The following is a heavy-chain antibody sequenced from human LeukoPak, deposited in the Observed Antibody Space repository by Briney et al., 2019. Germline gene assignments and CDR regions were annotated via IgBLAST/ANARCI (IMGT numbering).Heavy chain of an antibody. CDR2: IKQDGGAK. V-gene: IGHV3-7*01. CDR1: GFTFTNYW. J-gene: IGHJ6*02. CDR3: ARDRVVVAASYYYYGMDV. D-gene: IGHD2-15*01. Sequence: GGSLRLSCAASGFTFTNYWMNWLRQAPGKGLEWVANIKQDGGAKNYVDSVKGRFTISRDNAKNSLYLQMNNLRVEDTAVYYCARDRVVVAASYYYYGMDVWGQGTTVTVSS.